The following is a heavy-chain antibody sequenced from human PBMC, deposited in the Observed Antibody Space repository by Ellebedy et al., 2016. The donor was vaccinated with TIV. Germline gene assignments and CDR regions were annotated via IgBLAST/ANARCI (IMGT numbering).Heavy chain of an antibody. D-gene: IGHD1-26*01. CDR3: ARESGIGATENWFDP. CDR1: GGSLSSSSHF. CDR2: VYSDGTT. V-gene: IGHV4-39*07. J-gene: IGHJ5*02. Sequence: MPSETLSLTCTVPGGSLSSSSHFWGWIRQAPEKGLERIGSVYSDGTTYYHASLKSRVFISLDTSKNQFSLKVTSVTAADTAVYYCARESGIGATENWFDPWGQGTLVTVSS.